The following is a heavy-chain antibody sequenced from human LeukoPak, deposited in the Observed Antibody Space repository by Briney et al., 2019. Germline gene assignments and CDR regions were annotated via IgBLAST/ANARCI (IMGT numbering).Heavy chain of an antibody. CDR1: GYTFTSYY. V-gene: IGHV1-46*01. D-gene: IGHD6-19*01. CDR2: INPSGGST. CDR3: ARRMAVAGTTLGFDY. J-gene: IGHJ4*02. Sequence: GASVKVSCKASGYTFTSYYMHWVRQAPGQGLEWMGIINPSGGSTSYAQKFQGRVTMTRDTSTSTVYMELSSLRSGDTAVYYCARRMAVAGTTLGFDYWGQGTLVTVSS.